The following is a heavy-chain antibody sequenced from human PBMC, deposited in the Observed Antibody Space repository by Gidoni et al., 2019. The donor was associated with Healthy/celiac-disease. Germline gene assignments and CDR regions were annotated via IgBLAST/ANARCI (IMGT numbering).Heavy chain of an antibody. V-gene: IGHV3-15*01. CDR1: GFTFSNAW. Sequence: EVQLVESGGGLVKPGGSLRLSGAASGFTFSNAWMSWVSQAPGKGLEWVGRIKSKTDGWTTDYAAPVKGRFTISRDDSKNTLYLQMNSLKTEDTAVYYCTTQYYYDSSGYYFDYWGQGTLVTVSS. CDR2: IKSKTDGWTT. J-gene: IGHJ4*02. CDR3: TTQYYYDSSGYYFDY. D-gene: IGHD3-22*01.